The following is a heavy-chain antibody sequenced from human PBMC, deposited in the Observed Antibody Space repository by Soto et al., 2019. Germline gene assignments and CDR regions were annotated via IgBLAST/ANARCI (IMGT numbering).Heavy chain of an antibody. D-gene: IGHD4-17*01. CDR2: IIPIFGTA. CDR1: GGTFSSYA. V-gene: IGHV1-69*01. CDR3: ASEDYGGNSAPFDY. J-gene: IGHJ4*02. Sequence: QVQLVQSGAEVKKPGSSVKVSCKASGGTFSSYASSWVRQAPGQGLEWMGGIIPIFGTANYAQKFQGRVTITADESTSTAYMELSSLRSEDKAVYYCASEDYGGNSAPFDYWGQGTLVTVSS.